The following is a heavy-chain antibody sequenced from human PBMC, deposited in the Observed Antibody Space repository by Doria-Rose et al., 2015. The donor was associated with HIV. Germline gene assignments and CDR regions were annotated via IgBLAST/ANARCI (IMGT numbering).Heavy chain of an antibody. CDR2: MFADDER. Sequence: QITLKESGPVLVKPTETLTLTCTVSGVSLSSPGMGVSWIRQPPGKALEWLANMFADDERSYKTSLKSRLTISRGTSKSQVDLTRTDMDPVDTATYYCARIKSSRWYHKYYFDFWGQGTLVIVSA. J-gene: IGHJ4*02. V-gene: IGHV2-26*01. D-gene: IGHD6-13*01. CDR1: GVSLSSPGMG. CDR3: ARIKSSRWYHKYYFDF.